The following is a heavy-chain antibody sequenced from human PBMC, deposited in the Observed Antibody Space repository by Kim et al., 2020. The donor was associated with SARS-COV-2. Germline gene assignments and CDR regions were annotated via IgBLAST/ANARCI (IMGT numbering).Heavy chain of an antibody. CDR3: ARQRYSSTMNYYYYGMDV. J-gene: IGHJ6*02. CDR1: GYSFTSYW. V-gene: IGHV5-51*01. Sequence: GESLKISCKGSGYSFTSYWIGWVRQMPGKGLEWMGIIYPGDSDTRYSPSFQGQVTISADKSISTAYLQWSSLKASDTAMYYCARQRYSSTMNYYYYGMDVWGQGTTVTVSS. D-gene: IGHD6-13*01. CDR2: IYPGDSDT.